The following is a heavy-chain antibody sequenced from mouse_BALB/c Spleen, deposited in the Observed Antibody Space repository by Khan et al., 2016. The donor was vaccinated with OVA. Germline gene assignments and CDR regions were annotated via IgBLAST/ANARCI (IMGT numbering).Heavy chain of an antibody. Sequence: QVQLQQSGPELVKPGASVKMSCKASGYTFTDFLISWVKQRKGQGLEWIGEIYPGSGYTYYNEKFKGKATLTSDKSSNTAYMQLSNLTSEDSADYFCARAGYGGFAFWGQGTLVTVSA. V-gene: IGHV1-81*01. J-gene: IGHJ3*01. CDR3: ARAGYGGFAF. CDR2: IYPGSGYT. D-gene: IGHD3-2*02. CDR1: GYTFTDFL.